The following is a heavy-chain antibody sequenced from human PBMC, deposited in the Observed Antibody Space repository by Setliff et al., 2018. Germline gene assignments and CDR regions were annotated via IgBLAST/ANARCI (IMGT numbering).Heavy chain of an antibody. D-gene: IGHD3-10*01. CDR2: ILYDKSNE. CDR1: GGSFSGYY. V-gene: IGHV3-30*03. Sequence: LSLTCAVYGGSFSGYYWGWVRQAPGKGLEWVSFILYDKSNEYYADSVKGRFTISRDNSKNTLYLQMNSLRVEDTAVYYCARGRGWFGELENHWGQGTLVTVSS. J-gene: IGHJ5*02. CDR3: ARGRGWFGELENH.